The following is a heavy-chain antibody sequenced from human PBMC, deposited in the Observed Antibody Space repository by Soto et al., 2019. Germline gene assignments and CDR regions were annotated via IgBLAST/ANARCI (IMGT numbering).Heavy chain of an antibody. D-gene: IGHD6-19*01. CDR3: DSTGSGCSYDAFDI. J-gene: IGHJ3*02. CDR1: GYTFTSYG. Sequence: QVQLVQSGAEVKKPGASVKVSCKASGYTFTSYGISWVRQAPGQGLEWMGWISAYNGNTYYAQKIQGRVTMTTDTPTSTAYMERSSLRSDDTAVYYCDSTGSGCSYDAFDIWGQGTIVTVSS. V-gene: IGHV1-18*01. CDR2: ISAYNGNT.